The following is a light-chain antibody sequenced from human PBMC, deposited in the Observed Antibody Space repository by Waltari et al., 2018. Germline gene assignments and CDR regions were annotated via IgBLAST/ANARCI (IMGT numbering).Light chain of an antibody. CDR2: SAS. J-gene: IGKJ1*01. CDR1: QGISNW. V-gene: IGKV1-12*01. Sequence: DIQMTQSPSSMSASVGDIVTITCRASQGISNWLAWYQQKPGKAPKLLIYSASILQTGVPSRFSGSGSGTDFTLTISNLQPEDFATYFCQQGNSFPPTFGQGTKVEVK. CDR3: QQGNSFPPT.